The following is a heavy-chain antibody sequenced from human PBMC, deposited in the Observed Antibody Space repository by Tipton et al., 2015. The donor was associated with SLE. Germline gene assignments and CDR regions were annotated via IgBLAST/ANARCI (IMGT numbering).Heavy chain of an antibody. D-gene: IGHD6-13*01. CDR1: GGSISSGSYY. CDR2: YYTSGST. J-gene: IGHJ5*02. Sequence: TLSLTCTVSGGSISSGSYYWSWIRQPAGKGLEWIGHYYTSGSTTYNPSLKIRVTISVDTSKNHFSLKLSSVTAADTAVYYCARAYKGAAAGSWFDPWGQGTLVTVSS. CDR3: ARAYKGAAAGSWFDP. V-gene: IGHV4-61*09.